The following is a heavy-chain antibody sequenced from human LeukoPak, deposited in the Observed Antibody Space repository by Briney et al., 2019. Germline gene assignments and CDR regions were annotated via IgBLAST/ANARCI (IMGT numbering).Heavy chain of an antibody. CDR3: ARAIRHQLLSDH. V-gene: IGHV1-8*01. J-gene: IGHJ4*02. CDR1: GYTFSTYD. Sequence: VASVTVSCKASGYTFSTYDVIWVRQAAGQGLEWMGWMNPNSGNTGYALKFRGRVTMTGDTSISTAYMELSSLISEDTAVYYCARAIRHQLLSDHWGPGTLVTVSS. D-gene: IGHD2-2*01. CDR2: MNPNSGNT.